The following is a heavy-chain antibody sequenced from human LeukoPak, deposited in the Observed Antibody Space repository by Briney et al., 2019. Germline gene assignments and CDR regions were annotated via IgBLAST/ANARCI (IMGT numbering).Heavy chain of an antibody. V-gene: IGHV1-69*13. CDR2: IIPIFGTA. CDR1: GGTFSSYA. Sequence: SVKVSCKASGGTFSSYAISWVRQAPGQGLEWMGGIIPIFGTANYAQKFQGRVTITADESTSTAYMELSSLRSEDTAVYYCAREHMRGSDAFDIWGQGTMVTVSS. CDR3: AREHMRGSDAFDI. D-gene: IGHD2-21*01. J-gene: IGHJ3*02.